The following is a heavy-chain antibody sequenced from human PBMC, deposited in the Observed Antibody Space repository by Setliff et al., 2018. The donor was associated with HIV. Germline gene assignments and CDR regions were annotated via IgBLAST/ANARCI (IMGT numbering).Heavy chain of an antibody. V-gene: IGHV4-34*01. CDR3: ARHGTWNSQRFHFDY. CDR1: GGSFSGYL. D-gene: IGHD1-7*01. J-gene: IGHJ4*02. CDR2: ISHGGRS. Sequence: SETLSLTCAVYGGSFSGYLWTWVRQPPGKELEWIGEISHGGRSTYNPSLKSRVAISVDTSKNQFSLKLNSVTAADTAVYYCARHGTWNSQRFHFDYWGQGTPVTVSS.